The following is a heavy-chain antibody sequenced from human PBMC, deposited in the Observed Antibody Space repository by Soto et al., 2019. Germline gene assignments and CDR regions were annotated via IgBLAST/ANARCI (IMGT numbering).Heavy chain of an antibody. CDR2: INPNNDGT. CDR3: ARGGRWYLDL. V-gene: IGHV1-2*04. J-gene: IGHJ2*01. Sequence: QVQLVQSGAEVKKPGASVKVSCKASGYTFTGYYIHWVRQAPGQGLEWMGWINPNNDGTKYVQKFQGWVTMTRDTSISTDYMELTRLRSDDTAVYYCARGGRWYLDLWGRGTLVTVSS. D-gene: IGHD2-15*01. CDR1: GYTFTGYY.